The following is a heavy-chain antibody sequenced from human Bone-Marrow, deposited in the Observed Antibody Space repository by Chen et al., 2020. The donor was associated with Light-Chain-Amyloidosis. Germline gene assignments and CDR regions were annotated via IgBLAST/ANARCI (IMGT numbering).Heavy chain of an antibody. V-gene: IGHV3-30*18. CDR2: ISYDGSNK. J-gene: IGHJ4*02. CDR3: AKEQGLSVPY. D-gene: IGHD6-19*01. CDR1: GFTFSSYG. Sequence: QVQLVESGGGVVQPGRSLRLSCAASGFTFSSYGVHWVRQAPGKGLEWVAVISYDGSNKYYADSVKGRFTISRDNSKNTLYLQMNSLRAEDTAVYYCAKEQGLSVPYWGQGTLVTVSS.